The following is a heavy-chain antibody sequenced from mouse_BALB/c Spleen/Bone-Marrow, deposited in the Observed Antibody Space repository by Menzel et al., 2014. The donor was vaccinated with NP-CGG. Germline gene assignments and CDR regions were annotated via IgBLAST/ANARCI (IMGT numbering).Heavy chain of an antibody. D-gene: IGHD2-4*01. J-gene: IGHJ4*01. V-gene: IGHV5-17*02. CDR1: GFTFSSFG. CDR3: ARKAYDYDVAAMDY. Sequence: EVQRVESGGGLVQPGGSRKLSCAASGFTFSSFGMHWVRQAPEKGLEWVAYISSGSSTIYYADTVKGRFTISRDNPKNTLFLQMTSLRSEDTAMYYCARKAYDYDVAAMDYWGQGTSVTVSS. CDR2: ISSGSSTI.